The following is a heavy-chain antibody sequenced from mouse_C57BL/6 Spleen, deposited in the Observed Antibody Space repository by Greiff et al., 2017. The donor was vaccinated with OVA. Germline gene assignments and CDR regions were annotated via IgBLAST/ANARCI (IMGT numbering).Heavy chain of an antibody. CDR2: IDPSDSYT. D-gene: IGHD1-1*01. J-gene: IGHJ1*03. CDR1: GYTFTSYW. V-gene: IGHV1-50*01. Sequence: QVQLQQPGAELVKPGASVKLSCKASGYTFTSYWMQWVKQRPGQGLEWIGEIDPSDSYTNYNQKFKGKATLTVDTPSSTAYMQLSSLTSEDSAVYYCARDPRSYYGSRNWYFDVWGTGTTVTVSS. CDR3: ARDPRSYYGSRNWYFDV.